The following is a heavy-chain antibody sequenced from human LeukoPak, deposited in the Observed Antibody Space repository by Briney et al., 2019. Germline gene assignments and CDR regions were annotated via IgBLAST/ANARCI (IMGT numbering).Heavy chain of an antibody. J-gene: IGHJ4*02. V-gene: IGHV1-2*02. CDR1: GYTFTGYY. D-gene: IGHD5-24*01. Sequence: GASVKVSCKASGYTFTGYYMHWVRQAPGQGLEWMGWINPNSGGTNYAQKFQGRVTMTRDTSISTAYMELSRLRSDDTAVYYCARWETGDRDGYNSYYFDYWGQGTPVTVSS. CDR2: INPNSGGT. CDR3: ARWETGDRDGYNSYYFDY.